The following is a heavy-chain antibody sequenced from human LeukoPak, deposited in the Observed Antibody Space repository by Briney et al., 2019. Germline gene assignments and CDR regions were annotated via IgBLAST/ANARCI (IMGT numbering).Heavy chain of an antibody. V-gene: IGHV1-46*01. J-gene: IGHJ4*02. CDR2: INPSGGST. CDR3: ARPYCGGGSCHDYFDY. CDR1: GYTFTSYY. Sequence: GASVKVSCKASGYTFTSYYMHWVRQAPGQGLEWMGIINPSGGSTSYAQKFQGRVTMTRDASISTAYMELSRLRSDDTAVYYCARPYCGGGSCHDYFDYWGQGTLVTVSS. D-gene: IGHD2-15*01.